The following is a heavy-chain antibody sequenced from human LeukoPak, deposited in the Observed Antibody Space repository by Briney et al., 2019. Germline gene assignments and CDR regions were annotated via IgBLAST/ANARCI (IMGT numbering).Heavy chain of an antibody. V-gene: IGHV4-31*03. CDR2: IYYSGST. CDR3: ARDFRFPWYFDL. D-gene: IGHD3-3*01. Sequence: SETLSLTCSVSGGSISSGGYYWSWIRQHPGKGLEWIGYIYYSGSTYYNPSLKSRVTISVDTSKNQFSLKLSSVTAADTAVYYCARDFRFPWYFDLWGRGTLVTVSS. CDR1: GGSISSGGYY. J-gene: IGHJ2*01.